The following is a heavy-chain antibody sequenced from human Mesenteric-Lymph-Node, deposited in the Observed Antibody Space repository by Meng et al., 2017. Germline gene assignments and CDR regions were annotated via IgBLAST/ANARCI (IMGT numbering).Heavy chain of an antibody. CDR1: GYTFTSYD. Sequence: ASVKVSCKASGYTFTSYDINWVRQATGQGLEWMGWMNPNSGNTGYAQKFQGRVTITRNTSISTAYMELSSLRSEDTAVYYCARDVRSIVGATTSGSLGWFDPWGQGTLVTVSS. V-gene: IGHV1-8*03. CDR3: ARDVRSIVGATTSGSLGWFDP. J-gene: IGHJ5*02. D-gene: IGHD1-26*01. CDR2: MNPNSGNT.